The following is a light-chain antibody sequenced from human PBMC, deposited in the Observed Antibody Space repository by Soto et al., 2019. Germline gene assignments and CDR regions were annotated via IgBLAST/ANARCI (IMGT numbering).Light chain of an antibody. CDR2: WAS. Sequence: DIVMTQSPDSLAVSLGERATINCKSSQSVLYSSNNKNYLAWYQQKPGQPPKLLIYWASTRASGVPDRLSGRGSGTDFTLTISRLQAEDVAVYYCQQYYSTWTFGQGTKVEIK. CDR3: QQYYSTWT. J-gene: IGKJ1*01. CDR1: QSVLYSSNNKNY. V-gene: IGKV4-1*01.